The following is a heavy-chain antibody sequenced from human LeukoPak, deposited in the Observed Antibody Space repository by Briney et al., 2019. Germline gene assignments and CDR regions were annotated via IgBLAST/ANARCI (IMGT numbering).Heavy chain of an antibody. J-gene: IGHJ3*02. V-gene: IGHV3-15*01. D-gene: IGHD1-26*01. CDR1: GFTFSNAW. Sequence: GGSLRLSCAASGFTFSNAWMSWVRQAPGKGLEWVGRIKSKTDGGTTDYAAPVKGRITISRDDSKNTLYLQMNSLKTEDTAVYYCTTGSLGRRAFDIWGQGTMVTVSS. CDR3: TTGSLGRRAFDI. CDR2: IKSKTDGGTT.